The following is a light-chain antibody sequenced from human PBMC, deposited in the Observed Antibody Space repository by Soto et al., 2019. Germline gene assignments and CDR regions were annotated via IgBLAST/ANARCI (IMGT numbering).Light chain of an antibody. J-gene: IGKJ1*01. V-gene: IGKV3-20*01. CDR2: GAS. CDR1: QSVTSSY. Sequence: EIVLTQSPGTLSLSPGEIATLYFRASQSVTSSYLAWYQQKPGQAPRLLIYGASSRATGIPDRFSGSGSGTDFTLTISRLEPEDFAVYYCQQYSISPTWTFGQGTKVDIK. CDR3: QQYSISPTWT.